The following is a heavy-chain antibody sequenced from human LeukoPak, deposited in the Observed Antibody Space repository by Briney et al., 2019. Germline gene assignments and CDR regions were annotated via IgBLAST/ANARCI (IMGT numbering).Heavy chain of an antibody. J-gene: IGHJ4*02. CDR2: VNSDGMST. Sequence: GGSLRPSCAASGFTFSDYWMHWVRQAPGKGLVWVSRVNSDGMSTLYADSVKGRFTISRDNAKNTLYLQLNGLRAEDTAVYYCARGTTSGWPDYFDYWGQGTLVTVSS. CDR1: GFTFSDYW. V-gene: IGHV3-74*01. D-gene: IGHD6-19*01. CDR3: ARGTTSGWPDYFDY.